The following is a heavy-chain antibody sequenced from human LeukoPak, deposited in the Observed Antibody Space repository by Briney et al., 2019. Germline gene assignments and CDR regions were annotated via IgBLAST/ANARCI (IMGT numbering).Heavy chain of an antibody. D-gene: IGHD3-16*01. CDR1: GFTFSSYE. Sequence: PGGSLRLSCAASGFTFSSYEMNWVRQAPGKGLEWVSYISSSGSTIYYADSVKGRFTISRDNAKNSLYLQMNSLRAEDSAVYYCARVGVRYFAYWGQGTLVTVSS. J-gene: IGHJ4*02. CDR3: ARVGVRYFAY. CDR2: ISSSGSTI. V-gene: IGHV3-48*03.